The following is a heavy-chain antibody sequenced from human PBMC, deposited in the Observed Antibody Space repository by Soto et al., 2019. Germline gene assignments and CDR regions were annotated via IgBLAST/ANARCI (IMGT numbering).Heavy chain of an antibody. Sequence: PSETLSLTCTVSGGSISSGGYYWSWIRQHPGKGLEWIGYIYYSGSTYYNPSLKSRVTISVDTSKNQFSLKLSSVTAAATAVYYCASRPFSGGYLWFDPGGKEPLLTVP. CDR2: IYYSGST. CDR3: ASRPFSGGYLWFDP. V-gene: IGHV4-31*03. J-gene: IGHJ5*02. CDR1: GGSISSGGYY. D-gene: IGHD3-22*01.